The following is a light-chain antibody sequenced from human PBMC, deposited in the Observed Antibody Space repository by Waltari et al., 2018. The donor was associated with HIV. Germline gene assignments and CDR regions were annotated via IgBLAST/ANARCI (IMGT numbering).Light chain of an antibody. J-gene: IGKJ1*01. V-gene: IGKV3-15*01. CDR1: QSISSN. CDR3: QHYNNWPPWT. Sequence: EIVMTQSPATLSVSPGERATLSCRASQSISSNLAWYQQKPGQAPRLLIYGANTSATGVPARFSGSGSGTEFTLTISSLQSEDFAIYYCQHYNNWPPWTFGQGTKVEIK. CDR2: GAN.